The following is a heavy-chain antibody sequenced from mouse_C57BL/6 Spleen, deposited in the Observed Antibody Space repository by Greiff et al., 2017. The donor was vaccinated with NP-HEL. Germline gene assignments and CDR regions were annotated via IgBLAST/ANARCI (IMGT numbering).Heavy chain of an antibody. CDR1: GYTFTSYW. J-gene: IGHJ3*01. CDR3: ARSHYYGSSYPAWFAY. CDR2: IYPGSGSP. Sequence: QVQLQQPGAELVKPGASVKMSCKASGYTFTSYWITWVKQRPGQGLEWIGDIYPGSGSPNYNEKFRSKATLTVDTSSSTAYMQLSSLTSEDSAVYYCARSHYYGSSYPAWFAYWGQGTLVTVSA. V-gene: IGHV1-55*01. D-gene: IGHD1-1*01.